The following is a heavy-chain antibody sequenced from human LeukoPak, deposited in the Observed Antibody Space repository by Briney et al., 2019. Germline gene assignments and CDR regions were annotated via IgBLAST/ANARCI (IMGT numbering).Heavy chain of an antibody. CDR1: GFTFTNFA. J-gene: IGHJ4*02. CDR3: AKGRSFSRSYFDY. Sequence: PGGAPRLSCEASGFTFTNFAMNWVRQAPGKGVPWGSTIIGSGTDTFSADSVKGRFTMSRDNSRNTVFLQMDSLRAEDTAVYYCAKGRSFSRSYFDYWGQGILVTVSS. V-gene: IGHV3-23*01. CDR2: IIGSGTDT.